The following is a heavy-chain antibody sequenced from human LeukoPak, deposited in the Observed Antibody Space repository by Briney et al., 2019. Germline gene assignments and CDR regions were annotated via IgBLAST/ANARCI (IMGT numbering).Heavy chain of an antibody. CDR3: ARGSHCTNGVCPYYYYYMDV. CDR2: IYYSGST. J-gene: IGHJ6*03. CDR1: GGSFSGYY. D-gene: IGHD2-8*01. V-gene: IGHV4-34*01. Sequence: PSETLSLTCAVYGGSFSGYYWSWIRQPPGKGLEWIGYIYYSGSTYYNPSLKSRVTISVDTSKNQFSLKLSSVTAADTAVYYCARGSHCTNGVCPYYYYYMDVWGKGTTVTVSS.